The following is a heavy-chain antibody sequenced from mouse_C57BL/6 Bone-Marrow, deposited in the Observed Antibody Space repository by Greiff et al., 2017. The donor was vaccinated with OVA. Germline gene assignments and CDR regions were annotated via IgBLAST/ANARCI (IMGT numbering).Heavy chain of an antibody. CDR1: GFSLTSYG. CDR3: ARGGSSPYWYFDV. CDR2: IWSGGST. Sequence: VKVEESGPGLVQPSQSLSITCTVSGFSLTSYGVHWVRQSPGKGLEWLGVIWSGGSTDYNAAFISRLSISKDNSKSQVFFKMNSLQADDTAIYYCARGGSSPYWYFDVWGTGTTVTVSS. J-gene: IGHJ1*03. D-gene: IGHD1-1*01. V-gene: IGHV2-2*01.